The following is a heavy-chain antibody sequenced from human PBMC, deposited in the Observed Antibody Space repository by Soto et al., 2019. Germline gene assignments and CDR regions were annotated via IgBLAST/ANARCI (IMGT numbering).Heavy chain of an antibody. Sequence: QPGGSLRLSCAASGFTFSSYGMHWVRQAPGKGLEWVAVIWYDGSNKYYADSVKGRFTISRDNSKNTLYLQMNSLRAEDTAVYYCARDMGTVGYYYYGMDVWGQGTTVTVSS. CDR1: GFTFSSYG. CDR3: ARDMGTVGYYYYGMDV. J-gene: IGHJ6*02. CDR2: IWYDGSNK. D-gene: IGHD1-26*01. V-gene: IGHV3-33*01.